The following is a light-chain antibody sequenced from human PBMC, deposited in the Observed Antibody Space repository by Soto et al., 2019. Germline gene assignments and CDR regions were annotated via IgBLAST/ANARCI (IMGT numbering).Light chain of an antibody. CDR1: QDINNY. V-gene: IGKV1-27*01. Sequence: DIQMTQSPSSLSASVGDRVTITCRASQDINNYLAWYQQKPGKVPKLLIYAASTLQSGVPSRFSGSGSGTDFTLTISSLQPEDVATYYCQKYNSAPSITFGQGTRLEIK. CDR2: AAS. CDR3: QKYNSAPSIT. J-gene: IGKJ5*01.